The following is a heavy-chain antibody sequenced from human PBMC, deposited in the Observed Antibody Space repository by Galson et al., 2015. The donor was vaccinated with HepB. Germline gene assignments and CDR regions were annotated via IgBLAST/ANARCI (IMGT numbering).Heavy chain of an antibody. CDR2: ISSRSSTT. V-gene: IGHV3-48*02. CDR3: ARSEVRGALRGLFDY. J-gene: IGHJ4*02. D-gene: IGHD3-10*01. CDR1: GFTFSDYS. Sequence: SLRLSCAASGFTFSDYSMNWVRQAPGKGLEWVAYISSRSSTTDYADSVKGRFTISRDNVKKSLYLQMNSLRDEDTAVYYCARSEVRGALRGLFDYWGLGNLVTVSS.